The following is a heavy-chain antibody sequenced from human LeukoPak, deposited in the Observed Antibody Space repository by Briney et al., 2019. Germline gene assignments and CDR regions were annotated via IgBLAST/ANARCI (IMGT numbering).Heavy chain of an antibody. D-gene: IGHD5-18*01. J-gene: IGHJ6*03. CDR3: ARSRTAMAPYMDV. CDR1: GFPLSSYA. CDR2: ISSSSSYI. Sequence: GGSLRLSCAASGFPLSSYAMNWVRRAPGKGLEWVSSISSSSSYIYYADSVKGRFTISRDNAKNSLYLQMNSLRAEDTAVYYCARSRTAMAPYMDVWGKGTTVTVSS. V-gene: IGHV3-21*01.